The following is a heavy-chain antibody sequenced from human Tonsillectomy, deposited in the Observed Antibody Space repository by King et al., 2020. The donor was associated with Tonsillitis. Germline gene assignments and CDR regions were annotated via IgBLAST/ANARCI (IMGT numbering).Heavy chain of an antibody. CDR3: AKSNYGDPLGADY. V-gene: IGHV3-9*01. Sequence: VQLVESGGGLVQPGRSLRLSCAASGFTFDDYAMHWVRQAPGKGLEWVSGISWNSGNIGYADSVKGRFTNSRDNAKNSLYLQMNSLRAEDTALYYCAKSNYGDPLGADYWGQGTLVTVSS. CDR2: ISWNSGNI. J-gene: IGHJ4*02. D-gene: IGHD4-17*01. CDR1: GFTFDDYA.